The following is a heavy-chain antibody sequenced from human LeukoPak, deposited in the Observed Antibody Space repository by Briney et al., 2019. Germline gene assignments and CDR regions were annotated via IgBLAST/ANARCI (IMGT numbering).Heavy chain of an antibody. CDR1: GFTFSSYG. CDR3: ARGRFRIRVVANYYMDV. D-gene: IGHD2-15*01. CDR2: IRYDGSNK. V-gene: IGHV3-30*02. Sequence: PGGSLRLSCAASGFTFSSYGMHWVRQAPGKGLEWVAFIRYDGSNKYYADSVKGRFTISRDNSKNTLYLQMNSLRAEDTAVYYCARGRFRIRVVANYYMDVWGKGTTVTVSS. J-gene: IGHJ6*03.